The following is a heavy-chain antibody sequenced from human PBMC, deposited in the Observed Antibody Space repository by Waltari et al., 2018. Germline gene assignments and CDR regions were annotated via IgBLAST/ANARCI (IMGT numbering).Heavy chain of an antibody. CDR3: AKDGRGSSSWYPDY. CDR1: GFTFSSYV. D-gene: IGHD6-13*01. Sequence: EVQLLESGGGLVQPGGSLRLSCAASGFTFSSYVMSWVRQAPGKGLEWVSAISGSGGTTYYADSVKGRFTISRDNSKNTLYLQMNSLRAEDTAVYYCAKDGRGSSSWYPDYWGQGSLVTVSS. CDR2: ISGSGGTT. J-gene: IGHJ4*02. V-gene: IGHV3-23*01.